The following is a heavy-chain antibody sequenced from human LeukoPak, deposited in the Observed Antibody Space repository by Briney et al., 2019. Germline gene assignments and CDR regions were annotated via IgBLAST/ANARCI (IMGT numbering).Heavy chain of an antibody. CDR3: ARTRDTMIVSSSAFDI. D-gene: IGHD3-22*01. CDR1: GYTFTNFG. V-gene: IGHV1-18*01. CDR2: ISAKSGDT. J-gene: IGHJ3*02. Sequence: ASVKVSCKASGYTFTNFGINWVRQAPGEGLEWMGWISAKSGDTKYAQNFLDRVTMTTDTSTNTAYMELRSLRSDDTAVYYCARTRDTMIVSSSAFDIWGQGTMVTVSS.